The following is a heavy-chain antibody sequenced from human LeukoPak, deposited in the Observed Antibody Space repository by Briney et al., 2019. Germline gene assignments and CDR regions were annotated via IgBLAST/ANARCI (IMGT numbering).Heavy chain of an antibody. CDR3: AKSYYYDSSGYYYRGSEFDY. V-gene: IGHV3-30*18. Sequence: GRSLRLSCAASGFTFSSHGMHWVRQAPGKGLEWVAVISYDGSNKDYADSVKGRFTISRDNSKNTLYLQMNSLRAEDTAVYYCAKSYYYDSSGYYYRGSEFDYWGQGTLVTVSS. CDR1: GFTFSSHG. CDR2: ISYDGSNK. J-gene: IGHJ4*02. D-gene: IGHD3-22*01.